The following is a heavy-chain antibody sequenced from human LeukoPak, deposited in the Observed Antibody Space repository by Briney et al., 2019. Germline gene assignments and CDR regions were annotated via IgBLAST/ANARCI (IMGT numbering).Heavy chain of an antibody. Sequence: GGSLRLSCAASGFTFSNYAMSWVRRAPGKGLEWVSSIGGSGTADSTFYADSVKGRFTISRDNSKNTLYLQMNSLRAEDTAVYYCAKAPSGGVNAYYYMDVWGKGTTVTVSS. CDR3: AKAPSGGVNAYYYMDV. J-gene: IGHJ6*03. D-gene: IGHD3-16*01. V-gene: IGHV3-23*01. CDR2: IGGSGTADST. CDR1: GFTFSNYA.